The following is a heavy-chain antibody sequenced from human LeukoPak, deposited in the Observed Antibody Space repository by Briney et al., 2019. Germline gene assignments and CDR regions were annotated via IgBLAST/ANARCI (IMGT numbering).Heavy chain of an antibody. CDR2: ISYDGSNK. J-gene: IGHJ4*02. D-gene: IGHD2-2*01. CDR1: GFTFSSYG. V-gene: IGHV3-30*18. CDR3: AKDRGRYCSSTSCHLDYFGY. Sequence: GGSLRLSCAASGFTFSSYGMHWVRQAPGKGLEWVAVISYDGSNKYYADSVKGRFTISRDNSKNTLYLQMNSLRAEDTAVYYCAKDRGRYCSSTSCHLDYFGYWGQGTLVTVSS.